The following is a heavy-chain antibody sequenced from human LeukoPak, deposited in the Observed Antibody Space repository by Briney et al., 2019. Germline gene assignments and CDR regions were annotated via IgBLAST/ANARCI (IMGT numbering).Heavy chain of an antibody. D-gene: IGHD3-10*01. J-gene: IGHJ4*02. CDR2: IRSKAYSGTT. CDR3: TRVGYYYGSGSYYKRYFDY. V-gene: IGHV3-49*04. Sequence: PGGSLRLSCTASGFTFGDYAMSWVRQDPGKGLEWVGFIRSKAYSGTTEYAASVKGRFTISRDYSKGIAYLQMNSLKTEDTAVYYCTRVGYYYGSGSYYKRYFDYWGQGTLVTVSS. CDR1: GFTFGDYA.